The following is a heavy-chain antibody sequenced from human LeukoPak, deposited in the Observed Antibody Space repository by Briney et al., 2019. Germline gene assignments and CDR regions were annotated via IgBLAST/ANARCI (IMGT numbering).Heavy chain of an antibody. D-gene: IGHD2-15*01. V-gene: IGHV1-3*01. J-gene: IGHJ6*02. Sequence: ASVKVSCKASGYTFTSYAMHWVRQAPGQRLEWMGWINAGNGNTKYSQKFQGRVTITRDTSASTAYMELSSLRSEDTAVYYCARTFPIVVVVPISYGMDVWGQGTTVTVSS. CDR2: INAGNGNT. CDR3: ARTFPIVVVVPISYGMDV. CDR1: GYTFTSYA.